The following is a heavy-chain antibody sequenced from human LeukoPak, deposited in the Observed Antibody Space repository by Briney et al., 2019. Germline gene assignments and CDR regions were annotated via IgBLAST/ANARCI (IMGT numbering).Heavy chain of an antibody. CDR2: IPSNGIGI. CDR1: GFTFTTST. V-gene: IGHV3-64D*06. J-gene: IGHJ4*02. Sequence: PGGSLRLSCSASGFTFTTSTMHWVRQPPGKGLQYVSGIPSNGIGIFYADSVKGRFFISRDNSKNTLYLQMTSLRDEDTAVYYCATLGQLDYWGQGSGDSVSS. CDR3: ATLGQLDY. D-gene: IGHD1-26*01.